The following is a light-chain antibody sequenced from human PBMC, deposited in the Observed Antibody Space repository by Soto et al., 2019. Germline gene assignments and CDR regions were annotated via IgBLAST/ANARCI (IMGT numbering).Light chain of an antibody. CDR1: QSLRSD. J-gene: IGKJ5*01. CDR3: QQYDNWPPT. Sequence: ELVLTQSAVTLSLSPGERATLSFRASQSLRSDLARYQQKPGQAPRLLIYGASTRATDIPARFSGSGSGTEFTLTISSLQSEDFAVYYCQQYDNWPPTFGQGTRLEIK. CDR2: GAS. V-gene: IGKV3-15*01.